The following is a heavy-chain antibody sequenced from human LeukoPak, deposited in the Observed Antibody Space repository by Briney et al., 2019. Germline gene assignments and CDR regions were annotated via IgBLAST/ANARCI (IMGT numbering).Heavy chain of an antibody. CDR1: GYTFTGYY. V-gene: IGHV1-2*02. CDR3: ARGRIAAAGLYYYYYGMDV. J-gene: IGHJ6*02. CDR2: INHNSGGT. Sequence: ASVKVSCKASGYTFTGYYMHWVRQAPGQGLEWMGWINHNSGGTNYAQKFQGRVTMTRDTSISTAYMELSRLRSDDTAVYYCARGRIAAAGLYYYYYGMDVWGQGTTLTVSS. D-gene: IGHD6-13*01.